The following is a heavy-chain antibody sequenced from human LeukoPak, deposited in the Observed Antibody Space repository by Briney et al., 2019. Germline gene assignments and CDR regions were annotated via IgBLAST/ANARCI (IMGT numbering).Heavy chain of an antibody. Sequence: GESLKISCKGSGYRFISYWIGWVRQMPGKGLEWMGIIYPGDSDTRYSPSFQGQVTISGDKSISTAYLQWSSLKASDTAMYYCARSSRDGYNYDAFDIWGQGTMVTVSS. CDR2: IYPGDSDT. CDR3: ARSSRDGYNYDAFDI. V-gene: IGHV5-51*01. CDR1: GYRFISYW. J-gene: IGHJ3*02. D-gene: IGHD5-24*01.